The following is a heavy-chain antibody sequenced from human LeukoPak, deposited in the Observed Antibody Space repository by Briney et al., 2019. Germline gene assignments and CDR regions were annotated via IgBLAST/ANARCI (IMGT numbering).Heavy chain of an antibody. Sequence: ASVKVSCKASGYTFTGYYMHWVRQAPGQGLEWMGWINPNSGGTNYAQKFQGRVTMTRDTSISTAYMELSRLRSDDTAVYYCARDKRGRGSSSSGGVPYGMDVWGQGTTVTVSS. CDR1: GYTFTGYY. CDR3: ARDKRGRGSSSSGGVPYGMDV. CDR2: INPNSGGT. V-gene: IGHV1-2*02. J-gene: IGHJ6*02. D-gene: IGHD6-6*01.